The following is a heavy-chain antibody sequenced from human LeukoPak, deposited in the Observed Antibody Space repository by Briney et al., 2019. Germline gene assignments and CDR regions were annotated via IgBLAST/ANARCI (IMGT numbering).Heavy chain of an antibody. Sequence: GGSLRLSCAASGFTFSIYAMSWVRQAPGKGLEWVSAISATDSRPYYADSVKGRFTISRDNSMSTLYLQLNGLRGEDTAIYYCAKDLSYGFDYWGQGTLVTVSS. CDR3: AKDLSYGFDY. V-gene: IGHV3-23*01. CDR1: GFTFSIYA. D-gene: IGHD5-18*01. J-gene: IGHJ4*02. CDR2: ISATDSRP.